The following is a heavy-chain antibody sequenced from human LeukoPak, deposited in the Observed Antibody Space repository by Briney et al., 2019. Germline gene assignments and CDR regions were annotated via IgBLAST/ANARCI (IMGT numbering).Heavy chain of an antibody. J-gene: IGHJ5*02. V-gene: IGHV1-2*02. CDR1: GYSFNSQG. CDR3: ARDLNWFDP. CDR2: INPNSGGT. Sequence: ASVKVSCKASGYSFNSQGMNWVRQAPGQGLEWMGWINPNSGGTNYAQKFQGRVTMTRDTSISTAYMELSRLRSDDTAVYYCARDLNWFDPWGQGTLVTVSS.